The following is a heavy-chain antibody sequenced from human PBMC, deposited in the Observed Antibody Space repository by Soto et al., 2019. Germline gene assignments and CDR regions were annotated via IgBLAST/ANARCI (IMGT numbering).Heavy chain of an antibody. CDR3: ATHPAPPGVVVPAAMVDYYYGMDV. V-gene: IGHV1-2*02. CDR2: INPNSGGT. D-gene: IGHD2-2*01. J-gene: IGHJ6*02. CDR1: GYTFTGYY. Sequence: ASVKVSCKASGYTFTGYYMHWVRQAPGQGLEWMGWINPNSGGTNYAQKFQGRVTMTRDTSISTAYMELSRLRSDDTAVYYCATHPAPPGVVVPAAMVDYYYGMDVWGQGTTVTVSS.